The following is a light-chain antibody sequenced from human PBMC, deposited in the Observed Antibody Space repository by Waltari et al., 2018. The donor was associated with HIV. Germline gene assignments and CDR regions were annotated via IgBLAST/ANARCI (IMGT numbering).Light chain of an antibody. CDR3: QVWDLGNDRRV. CDR2: YNN. Sequence: SYVLTQPPSLSVAPGKTATITCGGTNIGRQNVHWYRQRPGQAPAVVIYYNNERPSGIPDRFSGSNSENTATLTISRVEAGDEADYFCQVWDLGNDRRVFGGGTKVTVL. CDR1: NIGRQN. V-gene: IGLV3-21*04. J-gene: IGLJ3*02.